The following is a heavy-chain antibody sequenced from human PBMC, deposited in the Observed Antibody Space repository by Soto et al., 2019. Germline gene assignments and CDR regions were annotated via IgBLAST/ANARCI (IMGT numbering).Heavy chain of an antibody. CDR1: GFSLSSYG. CDR3: ARGVRTVTLIDY. D-gene: IGHD4-17*01. Sequence: GGSLRLSCAASGFSLSSYGMHWVRQAPGKGLEWVAVIWYDGSNKYYADSVKGRFTISRDNSKNTLYLQMNSLRAEDTAVYYGARGVRTVTLIDYWGQGNLVPVAS. CDR2: IWYDGSNK. J-gene: IGHJ4*02. V-gene: IGHV3-33*08.